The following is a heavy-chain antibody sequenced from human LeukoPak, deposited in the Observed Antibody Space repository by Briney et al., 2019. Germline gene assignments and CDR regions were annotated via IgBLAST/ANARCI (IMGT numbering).Heavy chain of an antibody. CDR2: IYPGDSDT. CDR1: GYSFTSYW. CDR3: ARMDSYDSSGYFDY. D-gene: IGHD3-22*01. J-gene: IGHJ4*02. V-gene: IGHV5-51*01. Sequence: GESLEISCQGSGYSFTSYWIGWVRQMPGKGLAWMGIIYPGDSDTRYSPSFQGQVTISADKSISTAYLQWSSLKASDTAMYYCARMDSYDSSGYFDYWGQGTLVTVSS.